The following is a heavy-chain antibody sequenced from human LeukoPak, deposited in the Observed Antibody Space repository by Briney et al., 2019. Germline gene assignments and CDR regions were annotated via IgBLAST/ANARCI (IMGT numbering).Heavy chain of an antibody. Sequence: GGPLRLSCAASGFTVSSNYMSWVRQAPGKGLEWVSVIYSGGSTYYADSVKGRFTISRDNAKNSLYLQMNSLRAEDTAVYYCAREAATTADAFDIWGQGIMVTVSS. J-gene: IGHJ3*02. CDR1: GFTVSSNY. V-gene: IGHV3-53*01. CDR2: IYSGGST. CDR3: AREAATTADAFDI. D-gene: IGHD5-12*01.